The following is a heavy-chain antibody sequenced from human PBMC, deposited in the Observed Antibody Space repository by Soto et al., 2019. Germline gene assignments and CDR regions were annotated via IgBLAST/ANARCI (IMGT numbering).Heavy chain of an antibody. D-gene: IGHD1-26*01. CDR1: GFTFSSYA. V-gene: IGHV3-23*01. CDR2: ISGSGDST. J-gene: IGHJ4*02. CDR3: ARRGSGSYYDY. Sequence: EVQLLESGGGLVQPGGSLRLSCAASGFTFSSYAMRWVRQAPVKGLEWVSAISGSGDSTYYADSVKGRFTISRDNSKNTRYLQMNSLRAEDTAVYYCARRGSGSYYDYLGQGTLVTVSS.